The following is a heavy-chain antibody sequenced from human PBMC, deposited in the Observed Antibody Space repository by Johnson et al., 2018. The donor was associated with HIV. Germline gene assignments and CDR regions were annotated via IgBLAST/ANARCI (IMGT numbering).Heavy chain of an antibody. CDR2: MWYDGSNK. J-gene: IGHJ3*02. D-gene: IGHD3-22*01. CDR3: ASPEGYYDSPDALDI. Sequence: QVQLVESGGGLVQPGGSLRLSCAASGFTFSSYGMHWVRQAPGKGLEWVVVMWYDGSNKYYADSVKGRFTVSRDNSKNTLYLQMNSLRAEDTAVYYCASPEGYYDSPDALDIWGKGTKVTVSS. V-gene: IGHV3-33*08. CDR1: GFTFSSYG.